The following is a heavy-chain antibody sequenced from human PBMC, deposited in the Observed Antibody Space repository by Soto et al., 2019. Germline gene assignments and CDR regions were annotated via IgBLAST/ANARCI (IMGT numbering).Heavy chain of an antibody. J-gene: IGHJ6*02. D-gene: IGHD5-12*01. CDR2: INAGNGNT. Sequence: ASVKVSCKASGYTFTSYAMHWVRQAPGQRLEWMGWINAGNGNTKYSQKFQGRVTITRDTSASTAYMELSSLRSEDTAVYYCASVVDIVATTRGFSHYYYGMDVWGQGTTVTVSS. V-gene: IGHV1-3*01. CDR3: ASVVDIVATTRGFSHYYYGMDV. CDR1: GYTFTSYA.